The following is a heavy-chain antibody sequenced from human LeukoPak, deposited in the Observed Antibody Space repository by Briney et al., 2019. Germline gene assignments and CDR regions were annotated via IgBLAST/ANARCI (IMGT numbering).Heavy chain of an antibody. CDR2: INHSGST. D-gene: IGHD2-15*01. J-gene: IGHJ4*02. CDR3: ARSEAAATHPAIDY. CDR1: GGSFSGYY. Sequence: SETLSLTCAVYGGSFSGYYWSWIRQPPGKGLEWIGEINHSGSTNYNPSLKSRVTISVDTSKNQFSLKLSSVTAADTAVYYCARSEAAATHPAIDYWGQGTLVTVSS. V-gene: IGHV4-34*01.